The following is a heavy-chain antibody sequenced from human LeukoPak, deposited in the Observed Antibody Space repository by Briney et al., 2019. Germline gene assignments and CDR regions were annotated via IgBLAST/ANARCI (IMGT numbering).Heavy chain of an antibody. CDR1: GGSISSYY. D-gene: IGHD3-10*01. Sequence: TSETLSLTCTVSGGSISSYYWSWIRQPPGKGLEWIGYIYYTGSTSYNPSLKSQVTISMDTSKNQFSLKLSSMTAADSAVYYCARSDYSGSGTYTEFDAFDIWGQGPMVTVSS. CDR3: ARSDYSGSGTYTEFDAFDI. V-gene: IGHV4-59*01. J-gene: IGHJ3*02. CDR2: IYYTGST.